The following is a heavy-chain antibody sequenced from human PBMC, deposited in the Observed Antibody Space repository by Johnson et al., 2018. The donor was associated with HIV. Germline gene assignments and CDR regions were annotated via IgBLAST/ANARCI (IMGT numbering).Heavy chain of an antibody. V-gene: IGHV3-30*03. CDR3: ARDTYCSGGSCYSNAFDI. Sequence: QVQLVESGGGVVQPGRSLRLSCAASEFTFSSYGMHWVRQAPGKGLEWVAVTSYDGSNKYYADSVRGRFTISRDNAKKSLFLQLSRLRAGDTGVYYCARDTYCSGGSCYSNAFDIWGQGTMVTVSS. J-gene: IGHJ3*02. D-gene: IGHD2-15*01. CDR1: EFTFSSYG. CDR2: TSYDGSNK.